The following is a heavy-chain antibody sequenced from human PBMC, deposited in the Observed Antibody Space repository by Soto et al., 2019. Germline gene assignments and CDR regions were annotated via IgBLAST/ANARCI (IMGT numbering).Heavy chain of an antibody. CDR3: ARDLFGNSVIP. V-gene: IGHV4-59*01. CDR2: IDYRGNT. J-gene: IGHJ5*02. D-gene: IGHD3-10*02. Sequence: SETLSLTCTVSGGSLTGYYWSWIRQPPGKGLQWIGYIDYRGNTDYNPSLKSRVTISLDTSKNKFSLNLTSVTAADTAVYYCARDLFGNSVIPWGQGTLVTSPQ. CDR1: GGSLTGYY.